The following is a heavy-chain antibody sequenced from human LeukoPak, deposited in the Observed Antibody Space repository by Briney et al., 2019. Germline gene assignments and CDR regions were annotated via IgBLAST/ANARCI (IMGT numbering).Heavy chain of an antibody. CDR3: ARFYVLRFLEWLWTYFDY. Sequence: SETLSLTCAVYGGSFSGYYWSWIRQPPGKGLERIGEINHSGSTNYNPSLKSRVTISVDTSKNQFSLKLSSVTAADTAVYYCARFYVLRFLEWLWTYFDYWGQGTLVTVSS. J-gene: IGHJ4*02. D-gene: IGHD3-3*01. CDR1: GGSFSGYY. CDR2: INHSGST. V-gene: IGHV4-34*01.